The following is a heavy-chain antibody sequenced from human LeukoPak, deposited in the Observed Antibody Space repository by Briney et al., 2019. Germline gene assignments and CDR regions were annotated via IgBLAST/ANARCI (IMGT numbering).Heavy chain of an antibody. J-gene: IGHJ4*02. D-gene: IGHD2-15*01. CDR3: ATRRGGPYPYYFDH. CDR2: VNDRGTT. V-gene: IGHV4-34*01. Sequence: SETLSLTCAVYGDSFSGYYWSWIRQSPGTGLEWIGEVNDRGTTNYNPNLKSRVTISVVTSSNQFSLRLTSVTAADTAIYFCATRRGGPYPYYFDHWNQGALVTVSS. CDR1: GDSFSGYY.